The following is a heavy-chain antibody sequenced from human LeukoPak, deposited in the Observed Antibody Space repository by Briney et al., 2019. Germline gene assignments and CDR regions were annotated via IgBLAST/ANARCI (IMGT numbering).Heavy chain of an antibody. CDR3: ARDNGAAAGN. Sequence: GGSLRLSCAASGFTVSNNYMSWVRQAPGKGLEWVSVIYSGGSTFYSDSVKGRFAISRDNSKNTLYLQMNSLRAEDTAVYYCARDNGAAAGNWGQGTLVTVSS. CDR2: IYSGGST. V-gene: IGHV3-53*01. CDR1: GFTVSNNY. D-gene: IGHD6-13*01. J-gene: IGHJ4*02.